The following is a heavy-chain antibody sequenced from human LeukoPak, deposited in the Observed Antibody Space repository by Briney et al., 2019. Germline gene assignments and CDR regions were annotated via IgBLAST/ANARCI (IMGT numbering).Heavy chain of an antibody. Sequence: PSETLSLTRTVSGGSISSSSYYWGWIRQPPGKGLGWIGSFYYSGSTYYNPPLKSRVAISVDTSKNQFSLKLSSVTAADTAVYYCARSRYYGSGRHPDYWGQGTLVTVSS. J-gene: IGHJ4*02. CDR1: GGSISSSSYY. V-gene: IGHV4-39*01. CDR3: ARSRYYGSGRHPDY. CDR2: FYYSGST. D-gene: IGHD3-10*01.